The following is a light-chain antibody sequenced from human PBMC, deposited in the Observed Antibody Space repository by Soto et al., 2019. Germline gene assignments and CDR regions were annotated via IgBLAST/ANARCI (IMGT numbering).Light chain of an antibody. J-gene: IGKJ1*01. CDR3: QQYGSSPET. Sequence: EIVLTQSPGTLYLSPGESATLSCRASQSVTSSHLVWYQHKPGQAPRLLIYGASSRATGIPDRFSGSGSGTDLTLTISRLEPEDSAVYYCQQYGSSPETFGQGTKVEVK. CDR2: GAS. V-gene: IGKV3-20*01. CDR1: QSVTSSH.